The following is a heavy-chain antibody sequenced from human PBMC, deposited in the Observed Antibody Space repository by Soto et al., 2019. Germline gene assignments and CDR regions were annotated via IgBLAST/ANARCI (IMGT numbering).Heavy chain of an antibody. CDR3: ARGPITAAGTRRSHYYYGMDV. CDR2: IWYDGSKK. J-gene: IGHJ6*02. D-gene: IGHD6-13*01. Sequence: QVQLVESGGGVVQPGRSLRLSCAASGFTFSSYGMHRVRQAPGKGLEWVAAIWYDGSKKYYADSVKGRFTTSRDNSKNTLYLQMNGLRAEDTAVYFCARGPITAAGTRRSHYYYGMDVWGQGTTVTVSS. V-gene: IGHV3-33*01. CDR1: GFTFSSYG.